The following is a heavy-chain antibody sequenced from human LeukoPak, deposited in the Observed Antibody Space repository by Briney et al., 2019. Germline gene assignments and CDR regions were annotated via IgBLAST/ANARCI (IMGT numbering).Heavy chain of an antibody. V-gene: IGHV1-69*05. CDR3: ARDGKYSSSANWFDP. D-gene: IGHD6-13*01. Sequence: SVKVSCKASGGTFSSYAISWVRQAPGQGLEWMGRIIPIFGTANYAQKFQGRVTITTDESTSTAYMELSSLRSEDKAVYYCARDGKYSSSANWFDPWGQGTLVTVSS. CDR2: IIPIFGTA. J-gene: IGHJ5*02. CDR1: GGTFSSYA.